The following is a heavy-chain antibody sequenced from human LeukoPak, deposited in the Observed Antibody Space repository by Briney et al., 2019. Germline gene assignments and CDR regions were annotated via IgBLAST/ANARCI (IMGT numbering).Heavy chain of an antibody. Sequence: SETLSLTCTVSGGSISSYYWSWIRQPPGKGLEWIGYIYYSGSTDYNPSLKSRVTISVDTSKNQFSLKLSSVTAADTAVYYCARDGYNYGSYFDYWGQGTLVTVSS. CDR2: IYYSGST. CDR3: ARDGYNYGSYFDY. CDR1: GGSISSYY. D-gene: IGHD5-18*01. J-gene: IGHJ4*02. V-gene: IGHV4-59*01.